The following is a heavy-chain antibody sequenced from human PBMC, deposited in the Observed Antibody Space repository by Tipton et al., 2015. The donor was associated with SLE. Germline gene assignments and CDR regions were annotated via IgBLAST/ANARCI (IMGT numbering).Heavy chain of an antibody. CDR1: GGSINRSSYY. J-gene: IGHJ4*02. CDR3: ARQSAYYRVFDL. Sequence: TLSLTCTVSGGSINRSSYYWGWIRQPPGKGLEWIGSIYYSGSTYYNPSLKGRVTISVDTSKNHLSLKLSSVTAADTAVFYCARQSAYYRVFDLWGQGTLVTVSS. D-gene: IGHD3-3*01. CDR2: IYYSGST. V-gene: IGHV4-39*07.